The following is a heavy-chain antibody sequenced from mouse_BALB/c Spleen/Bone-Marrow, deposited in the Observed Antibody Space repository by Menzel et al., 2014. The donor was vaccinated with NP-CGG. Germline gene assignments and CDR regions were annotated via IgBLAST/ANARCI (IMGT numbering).Heavy chain of an antibody. Sequence: EVMLVQSGGGLVQPGGSLNLACVAAGFDFGGYWMSWARQAPGKGLEWIGEINPGSSTINYSPSLKDRFIISRDNAKNTLYLQMSKVRSEDTALYDCARLVHYGYHDNWGQGPTLTVSS. D-gene: IGHD1-2*01. CDR2: INPGSSTI. CDR3: ARLVHYGYHDN. V-gene: IGHV4-2*02. J-gene: IGHJ2*01. CDR1: GFDFGGYW.